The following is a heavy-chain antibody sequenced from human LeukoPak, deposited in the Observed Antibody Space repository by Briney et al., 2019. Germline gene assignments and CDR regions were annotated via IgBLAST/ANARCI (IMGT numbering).Heavy chain of an antibody. V-gene: IGHV3-23*01. CDR3: AKDRVRAFTMIAVAAMDV. D-gene: IGHD3-22*01. CDR2: ISGSGGST. J-gene: IGHJ6*04. CDR1: GFTFSSYG. Sequence: GGTLRLSCAASGFTFSSYGMSWVRQAPGKGLEWVSAISGSGGSTYYADSVKGRFTISRDNSKNTLYLQMNSLRAEDTAVYYCAKDRVRAFTMIAVAAMDVWGKGTTVTISS.